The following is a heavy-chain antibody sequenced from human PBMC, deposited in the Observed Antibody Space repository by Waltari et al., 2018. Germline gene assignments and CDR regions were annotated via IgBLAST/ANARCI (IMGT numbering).Heavy chain of an antibody. V-gene: IGHV3-21*01. J-gene: IGHJ3*02. CDR3: AKPEYSSSPDAFDI. Sequence: EVQLVESGGGLVKPGGSLRLFCAASGFTFSSYSMNWVRQAPGKGLEWVSSISSSSSYIYYADSVKGRFTISRDNAKNSLYLQMNSLRAEDTAVYYCAKPEYSSSPDAFDIWGQGTMVTVSS. CDR2: ISSSSSYI. D-gene: IGHD6-6*01. CDR1: GFTFSSYS.